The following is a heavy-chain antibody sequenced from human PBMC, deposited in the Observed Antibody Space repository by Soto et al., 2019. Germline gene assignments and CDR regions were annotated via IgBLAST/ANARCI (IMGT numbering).Heavy chain of an antibody. CDR1: GDSITSSSYY. CDR2: IYYDGNT. V-gene: IGHV4-39*01. CDR3: ARSTIAPRLFMYPFDP. D-gene: IGHD6-6*01. Sequence: SETLSLTCTFSGDSITSSSYYWGWIRQPPGKGLECIGNIYYDGNTYYNPSLKSRVTISLDTSKNQFSLRLNSVTAADTAVYYCARSTIAPRLFMYPFDPWGQGTLVTVS. J-gene: IGHJ5*02.